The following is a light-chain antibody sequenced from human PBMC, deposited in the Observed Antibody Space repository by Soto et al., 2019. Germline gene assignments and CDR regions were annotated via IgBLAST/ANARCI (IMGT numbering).Light chain of an antibody. CDR3: QQYNNWPIT. CDR1: QSVSGN. Sequence: ILMTQSPATLSVSPGERATRSCRASQSVSGNLAWYQQKPGQAPRLLIYGASTRATGIPARFSGSGSGTEFTLTISSLQSEDFEVYYCQQYNNWPITFGQGTRLEIK. CDR2: GAS. V-gene: IGKV3-15*01. J-gene: IGKJ5*01.